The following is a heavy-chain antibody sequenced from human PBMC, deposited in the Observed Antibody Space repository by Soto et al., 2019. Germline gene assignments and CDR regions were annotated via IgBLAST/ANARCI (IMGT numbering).Heavy chain of an antibody. Sequence: ASVKVSCKASGGTLNTSTFSWVRQASGQGLEWMGRIIPLLSITNYAQKFQGRVTIAADKSTGSVFMEVTSLRNEDTGPYFCAGSSSAVVAAAPYYFAFWG. CDR3: AGSSSAVVAAAPYYFAF. CDR1: GGTLNTST. CDR2: IIPLLSIT. J-gene: IGHJ4*01. V-gene: IGHV1-69*02. D-gene: IGHD2-15*01.